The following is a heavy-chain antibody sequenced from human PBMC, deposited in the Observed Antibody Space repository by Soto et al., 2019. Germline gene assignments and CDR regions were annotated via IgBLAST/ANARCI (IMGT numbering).Heavy chain of an antibody. CDR2: IYYSGST. Sequence: QLQLQESGPGLVKPSETLSLTCTVSGGSISSSSYYWGWIRQPPGKGLEWIGSIYYSGSTYYNPSLKSRVTISVDTSKNQFSLKLSSVTAADTAVYYCATTQSRSSSWYLRYSSGWDIDYWGQGTLVTVSS. CDR3: ATTQSRSSSWYLRYSSGWDIDY. V-gene: IGHV4-39*01. CDR1: GGSISSSSYY. D-gene: IGHD6-19*01. J-gene: IGHJ4*02.